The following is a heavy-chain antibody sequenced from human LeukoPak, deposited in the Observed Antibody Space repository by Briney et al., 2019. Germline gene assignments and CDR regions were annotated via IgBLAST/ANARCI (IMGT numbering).Heavy chain of an antibody. CDR2: ISSSGGTT. CDR3: VRKASYYDSSEDGYFDL. V-gene: IGHV3-23*01. CDR1: GFTFSSYA. Sequence: GGSLRLSCAASGFTFSSYAMTWVRQAPGKGLEWVSGISSSGGTTYHADSGKGRFTISRDNSKNTLYLQMNSLRAEDTAVYYCVRKASYYDSSEDGYFDLWGRGTLVTVSS. J-gene: IGHJ2*01. D-gene: IGHD3-22*01.